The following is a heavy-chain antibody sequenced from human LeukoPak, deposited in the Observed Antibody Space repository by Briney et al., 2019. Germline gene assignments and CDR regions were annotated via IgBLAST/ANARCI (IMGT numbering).Heavy chain of an antibody. CDR3: ARPGYCSSTSCYRPGWFDP. Sequence: PSETLSLTCAVYGGSFSGYYWSWIRQPPGKGLEWIGEINHSGSTNYNPSLKSRVTISVDTSKNQFSLKLSSVTAADTAVYYCARPGYCSSTSCYRPGWFDPWGQGTLVTVSS. J-gene: IGHJ5*02. V-gene: IGHV4-34*01. D-gene: IGHD2-2*03. CDR1: GGSFSGYY. CDR2: INHSGST.